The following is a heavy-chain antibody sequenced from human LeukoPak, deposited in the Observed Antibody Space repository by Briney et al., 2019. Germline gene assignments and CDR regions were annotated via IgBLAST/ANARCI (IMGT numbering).Heavy chain of an antibody. CDR2: IYYSGST. V-gene: IGHV4-59*08. Sequence: SETLSLTCTVSGGSISSYYWSWIRQPPGKGLEWIGYIYYSGSTNYNPSLKSRATISVDTSKNQFSLKLSSVTAADTAVYYCARCSGGSCYGRYNWFDPWGQGTLVTVSS. J-gene: IGHJ5*02. CDR1: GGSISSYY. CDR3: ARCSGGSCYGRYNWFDP. D-gene: IGHD2-15*01.